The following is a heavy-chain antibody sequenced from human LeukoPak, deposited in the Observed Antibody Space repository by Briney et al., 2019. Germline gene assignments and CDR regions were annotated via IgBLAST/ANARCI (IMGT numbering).Heavy chain of an antibody. J-gene: IGHJ6*03. CDR3: ARARYSTGWYSGYYYYMDV. V-gene: IGHV1-18*01. D-gene: IGHD6-19*01. CDR2: ISAYNGNT. CDR1: GYTFTSYG. Sequence: ASVKVSCKASGYTFTSYGISWVRQAPGQGLEWMGWISAYNGNTNYAQKLQGRVTMTTDTSTSTANMELRSLRSDNTAVYYCARARYSTGWYSGYYYYMDVWGQGTTVTVSS.